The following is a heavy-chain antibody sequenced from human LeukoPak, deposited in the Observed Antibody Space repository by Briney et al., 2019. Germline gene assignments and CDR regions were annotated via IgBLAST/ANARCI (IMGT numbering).Heavy chain of an antibody. V-gene: IGHV1-2*02. Sequence: ASVKVSCRASGYTFTGYYIHWVRQAPGQGLEWMGWINPNSGGTNYAQRFQGRVTMTRDTSISTAYMELTRLRSDDSAVYYCASGADSLSYWGQGTLVTVSS. J-gene: IGHJ4*02. D-gene: IGHD3-10*01. CDR2: INPNSGGT. CDR3: ASGADSLSY. CDR1: GYTFTGYY.